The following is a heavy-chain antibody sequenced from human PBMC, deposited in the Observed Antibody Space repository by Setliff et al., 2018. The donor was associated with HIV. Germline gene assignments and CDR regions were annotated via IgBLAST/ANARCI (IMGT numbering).Heavy chain of an antibody. Sequence: PSETLSLTCAVYGGSFSGHYWSWIRQPPGKGLEWIGEINDFRSTNYNPSLKTRVTISVDTSKKQFSLRLSSATAADTAVYYCASRPDGVTGYNYFYMDVCGKGTTVTVSS. CDR1: GGSFSGHY. V-gene: IGHV4-34*01. J-gene: IGHJ6*03. CDR2: INDFRST. CDR3: ASRPDGVTGYNYFYMDV. D-gene: IGHD4-17*01.